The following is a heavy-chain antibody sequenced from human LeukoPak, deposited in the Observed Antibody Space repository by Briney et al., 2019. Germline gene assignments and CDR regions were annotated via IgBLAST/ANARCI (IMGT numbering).Heavy chain of an antibody. Sequence: SVKVSCKASGGTFSSYAISWVRQAPGQGLEWMGGIIPIFGTANYAQKFQGRVTITTDESTSTAYMELSSLRSEDTAVYYCAREGVPAARYYYYYYMDVWGKGTTVTVSS. CDR3: AREGVPAARYYYYYYMDV. CDR1: GGTFSSYA. CDR2: IIPIFGTA. D-gene: IGHD2-2*01. V-gene: IGHV1-69*05. J-gene: IGHJ6*03.